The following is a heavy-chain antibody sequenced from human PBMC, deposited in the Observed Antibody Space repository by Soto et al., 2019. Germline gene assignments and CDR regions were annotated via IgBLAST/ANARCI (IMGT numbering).Heavy chain of an antibody. Sequence: AGGSLRLSCAASGFTFPTHWMTWVRQAPGKGLGWVANIKPDGGEKFYVDSVKGRFTISRDNAKQSLYLQMSSLRAEDTALYYCARQSTTSDAFDIWGQGTMVTVSS. J-gene: IGHJ3*02. CDR1: GFTFPTHW. D-gene: IGHD2-2*01. CDR3: ARQSTTSDAFDI. CDR2: IKPDGGEK. V-gene: IGHV3-7*03.